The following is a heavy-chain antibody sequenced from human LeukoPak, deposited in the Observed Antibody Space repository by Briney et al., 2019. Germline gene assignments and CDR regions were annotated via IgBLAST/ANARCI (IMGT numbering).Heavy chain of an antibody. Sequence: PGGSLRLSCAASGFTFSSTYMSWVRQAPGKGLEWVSLIYSDGSTFYSDYVKGRVTISRENSKNRLYLQMSSLRAEDTAVYYCARDSSSFPNYFDYWGQGTLVTVSS. CDR3: ARDSSSFPNYFDY. CDR1: GFTFSSTY. V-gene: IGHV3-53*01. J-gene: IGHJ4*02. CDR2: IYSDGST. D-gene: IGHD3-3*02.